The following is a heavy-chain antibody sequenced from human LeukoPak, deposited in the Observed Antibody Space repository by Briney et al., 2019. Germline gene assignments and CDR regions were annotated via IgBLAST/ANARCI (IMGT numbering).Heavy chain of an antibody. V-gene: IGHV3-48*04. Sequence: GGSLRLSCAASGFTFSSYSMNWVRQAPGKGLEWVSYISSSSSTIYYADSVKGRFTISRDNAKTSLYLQMNSLRAEDTAVYYCARDRTSSWYHRVTDYWGQGTLVTVSS. CDR3: ARDRTSSWYHRVTDY. CDR1: GFTFSSYS. D-gene: IGHD6-13*01. CDR2: ISSSSSTI. J-gene: IGHJ4*02.